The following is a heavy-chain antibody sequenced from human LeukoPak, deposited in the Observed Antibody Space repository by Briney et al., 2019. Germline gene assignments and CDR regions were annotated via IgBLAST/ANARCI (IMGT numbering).Heavy chain of an antibody. J-gene: IGHJ4*02. CDR3: AKEKDYYDTTGYANDY. Sequence: GGSLRLSCAASGVTFSSYAMRWGRQAPGKGLEWVSAISGSGGNTYYADSVKGRFTISRDNSKNTLYLQMNSLRAEDTAVYYCAKEKDYYDTTGYANDYWGQGTLVTVSS. CDR1: GVTFSSYA. V-gene: IGHV3-23*01. D-gene: IGHD3-22*01. CDR2: ISGSGGNT.